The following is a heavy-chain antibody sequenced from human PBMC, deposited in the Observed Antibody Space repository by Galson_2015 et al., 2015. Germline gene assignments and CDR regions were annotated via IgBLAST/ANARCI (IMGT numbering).Heavy chain of an antibody. V-gene: IGHV3-48*02. CDR2: ITSDTRTI. CDR3: ARSVAGRFDY. Sequence: SLRLSCAASGFTFNIYSMNWVRQAPGKGLEWVSYITSDTRTINYADSVKGRFTISRDNAKNSLYLQMNSLRDEDTAVYYCARSVAGRFDYWGLGTLVTISS. CDR1: GFTFNIYS. D-gene: IGHD6-19*01. J-gene: IGHJ4*02.